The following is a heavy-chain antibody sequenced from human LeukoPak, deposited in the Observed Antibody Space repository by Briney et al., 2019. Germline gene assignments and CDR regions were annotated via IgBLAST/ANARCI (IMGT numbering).Heavy chain of an antibody. D-gene: IGHD2-2*01. CDR2: ISFSSTYI. CDR1: GFTFSSYA. J-gene: IGHJ5*02. Sequence: PGGSLRLSCTASGFTFSSYAMHWVRQAPGKGLEWVSSISFSSTYIYYRASVKGRFTISRDNAKNSLYLEMNNLRDEDTAVYYCARADCPSSTCYLRRSWFDHWGQGTLVTVSS. CDR3: ARADCPSSTCYLRRSWFDH. V-gene: IGHV3-21*06.